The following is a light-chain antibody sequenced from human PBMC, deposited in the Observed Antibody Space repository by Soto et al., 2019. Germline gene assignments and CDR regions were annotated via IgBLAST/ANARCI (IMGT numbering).Light chain of an antibody. J-gene: IGLJ2*01. CDR3: AAWDDSLRAVV. CDR1: STNIGSYY. Sequence: QSVLTQPPSASGTPGQRVSISCSGSSTNIGSYYVYWFQHLPGTAPKPLIYSNSQRPSGVPDRFSGSKSDTSASLAVSELRAEDEADYYCAAWDDSLRAVVFGGGTKVTVL. V-gene: IGLV1-47*02. CDR2: SNS.